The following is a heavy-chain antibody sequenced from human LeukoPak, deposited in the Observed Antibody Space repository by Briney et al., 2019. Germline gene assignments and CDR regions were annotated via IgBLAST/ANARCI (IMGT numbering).Heavy chain of an antibody. D-gene: IGHD3-9*01. J-gene: IGHJ4*02. CDR2: IYSGGST. V-gene: IGHV3-53*01. CDR3: ARESLSGPLDY. CDR1: GFTVSSNY. Sequence: GGSLRLSCAASGFTVSSNYMSWVRQAPGKGLEWVSVIYSGGSTYYADSVKGRFTISRDNPKNTLYLQMNSLRAEDTAVYYCARESLSGPLDYWGQGTLVTVSS.